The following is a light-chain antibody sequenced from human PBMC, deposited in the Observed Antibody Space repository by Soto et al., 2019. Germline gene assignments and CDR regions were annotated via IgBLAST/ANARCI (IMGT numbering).Light chain of an antibody. CDR2: AAS. J-gene: IGKJ5*01. V-gene: IGKV1D-16*01. Sequence: DVQMTQSPSSLSASVGDRFTITCRASQGIAKSLAWYQQKPEKAPKSLIYAASNLQSGVPSRFSGSGSGTEFTLTISSLQPEDFATYYCQQYISYPITFGQGTRLE. CDR3: QQYISYPIT. CDR1: QGIAKS.